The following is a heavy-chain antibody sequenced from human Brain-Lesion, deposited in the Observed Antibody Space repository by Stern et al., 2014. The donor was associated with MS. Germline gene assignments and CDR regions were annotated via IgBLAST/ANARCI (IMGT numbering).Heavy chain of an antibody. CDR1: GFTFNNYW. V-gene: IGHV3-7*01. Sequence: PLVQSGGGLVQPGGSLRLSCAASGFTFNNYWMTWVRQAPGKGLEWVANIKQDGSEKFYVNSVKGRFTISRDNAKNSLYLQMNALKAEDTAVYYCARDDTSSSWYNYWGQGTLVTVSS. CDR2: IKQDGSEK. CDR3: ARDDTSSSWYNY. J-gene: IGHJ4*02. D-gene: IGHD6-13*01.